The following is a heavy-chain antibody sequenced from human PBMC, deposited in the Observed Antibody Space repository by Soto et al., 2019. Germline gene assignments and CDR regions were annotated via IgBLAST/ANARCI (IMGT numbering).Heavy chain of an antibody. Sequence: LKISCKASGHSLTSFWITWVRQMPEKGLEWMGRIDPADSYTNYSPSFQGHVTMSADKSTRTAFLQWSSLRASDSAMYYCAGPGTYASYGMEVWGQGTTVTVSS. J-gene: IGHJ6*02. CDR3: AGPGTYASYGMEV. D-gene: IGHD3-16*01. CDR1: GHSLTSFW. CDR2: IDPADSYT. V-gene: IGHV5-10-1*01.